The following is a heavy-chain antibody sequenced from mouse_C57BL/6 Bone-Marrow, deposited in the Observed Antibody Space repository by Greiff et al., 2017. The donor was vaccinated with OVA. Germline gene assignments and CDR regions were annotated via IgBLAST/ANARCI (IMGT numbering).Heavy chain of an antibody. CDR2: ISSGGSYT. V-gene: IGHV5-6*02. J-gene: IGHJ3*01. CDR1: GFTFSSYG. Sequence: EVKVVESGGDLVKPGGSLKLSCAASGFTFSSYGMSWVRQTPDKRLEWVATISSGGSYTYYPDSVKGRFTISRDNAKNTLYLQMSSLKSEDTAMYYCARRGKYYYGSSYPADWGQGTLVTVSA. D-gene: IGHD1-1*01. CDR3: ARRGKYYYGSSYPAD.